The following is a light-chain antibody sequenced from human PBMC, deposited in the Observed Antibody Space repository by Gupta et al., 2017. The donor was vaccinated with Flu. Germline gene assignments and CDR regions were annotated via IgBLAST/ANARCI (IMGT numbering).Light chain of an antibody. V-gene: IGLV2-11*01. Sequence: QSPLTQPRSVSGSPGQSVTISCTGTSSDVGGYNYVSWYQQHPGKAPKLMIYDVSKWPSGVPDRFSGSKSGNTASLTISGLQAEDEADYYCCSYAGSYTGVFGTGTKVTVL. CDR2: DVS. J-gene: IGLJ1*01. CDR1: SSDVGGYNY. CDR3: CSYAGSYTGV.